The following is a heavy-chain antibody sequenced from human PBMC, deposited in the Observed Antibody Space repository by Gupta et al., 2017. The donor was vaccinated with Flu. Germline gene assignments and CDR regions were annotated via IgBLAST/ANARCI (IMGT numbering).Heavy chain of an antibody. V-gene: IGHV1-69*01. D-gene: IGHD6-13*01. CDR3: ARVSSSWSLNYYYYMDV. Sequence: GQGLEWMGGIIPIFGTANYAQKFQGRVTITADESTSTAYMELSSLRSEDTAVYYCARVSSSWSLNYYYYMDVWGKGTTVTVSS. CDR2: IIPIFGTA. J-gene: IGHJ6*03.